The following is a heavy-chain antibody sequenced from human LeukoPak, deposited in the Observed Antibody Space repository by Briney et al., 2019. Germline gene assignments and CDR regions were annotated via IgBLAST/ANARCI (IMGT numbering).Heavy chain of an antibody. CDR2: INHSGST. D-gene: IGHD3-10*01. J-gene: IGHJ4*02. Sequence: SETLSLTCAVYGGSFSGYYWSWIRQPPGKGLEWIGEINHSGSTDYNPSLKSRVTISVDTSKNQFSLKLSSVTAADTAVYYCARGSGSYYMRGYYFDYWGQGTLVTVSS. CDR3: ARGSGSYYMRGYYFDY. V-gene: IGHV4-34*01. CDR1: GGSFSGYY.